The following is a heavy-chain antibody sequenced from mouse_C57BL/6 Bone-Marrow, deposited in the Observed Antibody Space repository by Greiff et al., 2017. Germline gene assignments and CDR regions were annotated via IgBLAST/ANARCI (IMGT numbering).Heavy chain of an antibody. Sequence: QVQLQQSGAELARPGASVKLSCKASGYTFTNYGISWVKQRTGQGLEWIGEIYPRSGNTYYNEKFKGKATLTADKSSSTAYMELRSLTSEDSAVYFCARERLGSYYAMDYWGQGTSVTVSS. CDR2: IYPRSGNT. CDR1: GYTFTNYG. D-gene: IGHD2-2*01. V-gene: IGHV1-81*01. J-gene: IGHJ4*01. CDR3: ARERLGSYYAMDY.